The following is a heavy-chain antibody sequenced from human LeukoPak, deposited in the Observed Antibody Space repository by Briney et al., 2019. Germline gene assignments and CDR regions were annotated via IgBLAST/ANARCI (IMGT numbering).Heavy chain of an antibody. CDR2: IYTSGST. V-gene: IGHV4-4*07. J-gene: IGHJ4*02. CDR1: GGSISSYY. D-gene: IGHD1-1*01. Sequence: PSETLSLTCTVSGGSISSYYWSWIRQPAGKGLEWIGRIYTSGSTNYNPSLKSRVTMSVDTSKNQFSLKLSSVTAADTAVYYCARGRWNDLNYYFDYWGQGTLVTVSS. CDR3: ARGRWNDLNYYFDY.